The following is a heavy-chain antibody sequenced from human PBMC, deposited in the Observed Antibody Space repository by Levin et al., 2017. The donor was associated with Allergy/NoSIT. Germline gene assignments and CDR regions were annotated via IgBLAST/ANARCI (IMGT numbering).Heavy chain of an antibody. CDR3: TPYRLGAFDY. V-gene: IGHV3-15*01. J-gene: IGHJ4*02. CDR2: IISKPDGGTT. Sequence: KAGGSLRLSCAASGFAFSNTWMAWVRQAPGKGLEWVGRIISKPDGGTTEYAAPVKGRFTVSRDDSKNTLFLQMNSLKIEDTAVYYCTPYRLGAFDYWGQGTLVTVSS. CDR1: GFAFSNTW. D-gene: IGHD3-16*01.